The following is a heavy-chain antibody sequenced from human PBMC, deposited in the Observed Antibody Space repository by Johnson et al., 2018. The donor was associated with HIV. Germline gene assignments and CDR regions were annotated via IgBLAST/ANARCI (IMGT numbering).Heavy chain of an antibody. CDR2: IRYDGSNK. V-gene: IGHV3-30*02. Sequence: QVQLVESGGGLVQPGGSLRLSCAASGFMFSRYWMSWVRQAPGKGLEWVAFIRYDGSNKYYADSVKGRFTISRDNSKNTLYLQMHSLRAEDTAVYYCARLRGAFDIWGQGTMVTVSS. J-gene: IGHJ3*02. CDR1: GFMFSRYW. CDR3: ARLRGAFDI.